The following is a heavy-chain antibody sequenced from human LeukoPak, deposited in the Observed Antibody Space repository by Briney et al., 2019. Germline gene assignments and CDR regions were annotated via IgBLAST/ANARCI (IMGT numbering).Heavy chain of an antibody. CDR2: ISWNSGSI. Sequence: PGGSLRLSCAASGFTFDDYAMHWVRQAPGKGLEWVSGISWNSGSIGYADSVKGRFTISRDNAKNSLYLQMNSPRAEDTAVYYCARELPGAAAGTDGFDYWGQGTLVTVSS. CDR1: GFTFDDYA. D-gene: IGHD6-13*01. J-gene: IGHJ4*02. CDR3: ARELPGAAAGTDGFDY. V-gene: IGHV3-9*01.